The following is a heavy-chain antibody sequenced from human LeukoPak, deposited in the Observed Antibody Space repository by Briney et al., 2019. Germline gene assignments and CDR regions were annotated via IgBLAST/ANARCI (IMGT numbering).Heavy chain of an antibody. CDR3: ARDLDGSPWGMDV. V-gene: IGHV3-66*01. J-gene: IGHJ6*02. CDR2: IYSGGST. CDR1: GFTVSSNY. D-gene: IGHD5-24*01. Sequence: GGSLRLSCAASGFTVSSNYMSWVCQAPGKGLEWVSVIYSGGSTYYADSVKGRFTISRDNSKNTLYLQMNSLRAEDTAVYYCARDLDGSPWGMDVWGQGTTVTVSS.